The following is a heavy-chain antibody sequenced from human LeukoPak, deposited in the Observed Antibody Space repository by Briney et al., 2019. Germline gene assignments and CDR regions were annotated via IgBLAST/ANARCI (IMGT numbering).Heavy chain of an antibody. Sequence: GGSLRLSCAASGFTFSSYGMHWVRQAPGKGLEWVAVMSYDGSNKYCADSVKGRFTISRDNSKNTLHLQMNSLRAEDTAVFYCARLIGWSRFDPWGQGALVTVSS. D-gene: IGHD6-19*01. CDR1: GFTFSSYG. CDR3: ARLIGWSRFDP. CDR2: MSYDGSNK. V-gene: IGHV3-30*03. J-gene: IGHJ5*02.